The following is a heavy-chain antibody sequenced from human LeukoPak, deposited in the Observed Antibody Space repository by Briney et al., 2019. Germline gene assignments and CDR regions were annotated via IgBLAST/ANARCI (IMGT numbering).Heavy chain of an antibody. CDR1: GGSISSSSYY. Sequence: SETLSLTCTVSGGSISSSSYYWGWIRQPPGKGLEWIGSIYYSGSTYYDPSLKSRATISVDTSKNQFSLKLSSVTAADTAVYYCARDSAAAGRGYDYWGQGTLVTVSS. CDR2: IYYSGST. J-gene: IGHJ4*02. CDR3: ARDSAAAGRGYDY. D-gene: IGHD6-13*01. V-gene: IGHV4-39*07.